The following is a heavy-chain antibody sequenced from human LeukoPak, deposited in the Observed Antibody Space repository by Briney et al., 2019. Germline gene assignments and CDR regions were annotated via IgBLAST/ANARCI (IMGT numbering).Heavy chain of an antibody. J-gene: IGHJ6*02. V-gene: IGHV1-18*01. Sequence: VASVKDSCKASDFSFTSYGMSWVRQAPGQGLEWMGWISAYNGSTKYAQKLQGRVTMTTDTSTGTAYMELRSLRPDDTAVYYCARDLTSNVAVTEYHYYAMDVWGQGTMVTVSS. CDR3: ARDLTSNVAVTEYHYYAMDV. CDR2: ISAYNGST. D-gene: IGHD6-19*01. CDR1: DFSFTSYG.